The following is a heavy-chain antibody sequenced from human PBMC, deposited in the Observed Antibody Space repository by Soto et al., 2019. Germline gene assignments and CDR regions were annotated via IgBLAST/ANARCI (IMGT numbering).Heavy chain of an antibody. CDR3: VRGTMAPGLDH. V-gene: IGHV3-7*01. CDR1: GFTFSSYW. Sequence: ESLKISCAASGFTFSSYWINWVRQTPGKGLEWVANIKGDGSEKYYVDSLKGRFTISRDNAKNSLYLHMNSLRAEDTAVYYCVRGTMAPGLDHWGQGTLVTVSS. J-gene: IGHJ4*02. D-gene: IGHD3-3*01. CDR2: IKGDGSEK.